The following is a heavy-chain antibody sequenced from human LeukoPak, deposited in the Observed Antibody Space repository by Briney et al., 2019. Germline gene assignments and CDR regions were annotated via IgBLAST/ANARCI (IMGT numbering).Heavy chain of an antibody. Sequence: QPGGSLRLSCAASGFTFSSYAMTWVRQAPGKGLEWVSSISGSGDSTYYADFVEGRFTISRDNSKNTLYLQMNSLRAEDTAVYYCSKDPAGWTYGDYEEDWGQGTLVTVSS. J-gene: IGHJ4*02. CDR2: ISGSGDST. V-gene: IGHV3-23*01. CDR3: SKDPAGWTYGDYEED. D-gene: IGHD4-17*01. CDR1: GFTFSSYA.